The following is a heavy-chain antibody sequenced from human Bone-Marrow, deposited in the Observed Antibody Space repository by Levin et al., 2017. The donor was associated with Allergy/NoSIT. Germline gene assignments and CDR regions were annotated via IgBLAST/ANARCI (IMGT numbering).Heavy chain of an antibody. V-gene: IGHV3-23*01. D-gene: IGHD3-16*01. J-gene: IGHJ6*02. CDR1: GFTFTNYA. CDR3: AKPPHNYDNSCYYGMDV. CDR2: INNNGGRT. Sequence: SGGSLRLSCAASGFTFTNYAVCWVRQAPGKGLEWVAGINNNGGRTYYAGSAKGRFTISRDNYRNTLYLEMNSLRVEDTAVYYCAKPPHNYDNSCYYGMDVWGPGTTVTVSS.